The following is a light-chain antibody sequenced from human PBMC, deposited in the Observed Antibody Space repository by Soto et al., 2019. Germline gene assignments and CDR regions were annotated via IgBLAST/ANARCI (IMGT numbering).Light chain of an antibody. CDR2: GAS. J-gene: IGKJ2*01. Sequence: EIVMTQSPATLSVSPGERATLSCRASQSVINNLSWYQQKPGQTPRLLIYGASTRATGIPVRFSGSGSGTEFTLTISSLQSEDFAVYYCQQYNNWPPVTFGQGTKLEIK. CDR3: QQYNNWPPVT. CDR1: QSVINN. V-gene: IGKV3-15*01.